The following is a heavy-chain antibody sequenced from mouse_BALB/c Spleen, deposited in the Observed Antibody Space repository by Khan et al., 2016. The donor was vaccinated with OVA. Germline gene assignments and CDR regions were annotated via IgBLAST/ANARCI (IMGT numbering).Heavy chain of an antibody. V-gene: IGHV2-6-5*01. D-gene: IGHD1-1*02. J-gene: IGHJ4*01. CDR3: AKLLWSHYYAMDY. CDR2: IWGGGTT. CDR1: GFSLTDYG. Sequence: QVQLKQSGPGLVAPSQSLSITCTVSGFSLTDYGVGWIRQPPGKGLEWLGVIWGGGTTYYNSVLKSRLSISKDNFKSQDFLKMNSLQTDDTAMYYCAKLLWSHYYAMDYWGQGTSVTVSS.